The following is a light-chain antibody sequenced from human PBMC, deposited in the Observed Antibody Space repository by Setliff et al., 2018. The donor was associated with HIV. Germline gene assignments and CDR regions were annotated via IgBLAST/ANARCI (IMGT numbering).Light chain of an antibody. J-gene: IGLJ1*01. CDR2: GNS. Sequence: VLTQPPSVSGAPGQRVTISCTGSSSNIGAGYDVHWYQQLPGTAPKVLIYGNSNRPSGVPDRFSGSKSGTSASLAITGLQAEDEADYYCQSYDSSLSGYVFGTGTKVTVL. V-gene: IGLV1-40*01. CDR1: SSNIGAGYD. CDR3: QSYDSSLSGYV.